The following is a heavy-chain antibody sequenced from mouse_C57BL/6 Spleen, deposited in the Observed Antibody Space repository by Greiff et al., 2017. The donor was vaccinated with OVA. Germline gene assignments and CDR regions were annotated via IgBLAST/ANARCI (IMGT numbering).Heavy chain of an antibody. Sequence: EVQLQQSGPELVKPGASVKISCKASGYTFTDYYMNWVKQSHGKSLEWIGDINPNNGGTSYNQKFKGKATLTVDKSSSTAYMELRSLTSEDSAVYYCARSNYYGSHYAMDYWGQGTSVTVSS. CDR2: INPNNGGT. J-gene: IGHJ4*01. CDR1: GYTFTDYY. D-gene: IGHD1-1*01. V-gene: IGHV1-26*01. CDR3: ARSNYYGSHYAMDY.